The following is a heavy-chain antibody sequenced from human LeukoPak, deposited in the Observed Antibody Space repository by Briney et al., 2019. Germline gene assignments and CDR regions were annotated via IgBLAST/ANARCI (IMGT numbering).Heavy chain of an antibody. CDR3: ARHPSQYYFDY. CDR2: IYYSGST. Sequence: SETLSLTCAVSGYSISSSSYYWGWIRQPPGKGLEWIGSIYYSGSTYYNPSLKSRVTISVDTSKNQFSLKLSSVTAADTAVYYCARHPSQYYFDYWGQGTLVTVSS. V-gene: IGHV4-39*01. J-gene: IGHJ4*02. CDR1: GYSISSSSYY.